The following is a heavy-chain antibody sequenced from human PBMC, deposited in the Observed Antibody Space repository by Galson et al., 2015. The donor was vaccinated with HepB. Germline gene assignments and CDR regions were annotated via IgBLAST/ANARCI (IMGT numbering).Heavy chain of an antibody. Sequence: SLRLSCAASGFTFRRHGMHWVRQAPGKGLEWVAVIWYDGSNKYYVDSVKGRFIVSRDNSKNSLYPQMNSLRAEDTAVYYGARDAGEALDWTTNYFDYWGQGTLVTVSS. J-gene: IGHJ4*02. D-gene: IGHD1-1*01. CDR3: ARDAGEALDWTTNYFDY. V-gene: IGHV3-33*01. CDR1: GFTFRRHG. CDR2: IWYDGSNK.